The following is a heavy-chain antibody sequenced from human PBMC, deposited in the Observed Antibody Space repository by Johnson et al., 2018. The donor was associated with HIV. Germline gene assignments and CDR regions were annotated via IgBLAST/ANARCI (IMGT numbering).Heavy chain of an antibody. CDR1: GFTFSNAW. V-gene: IGHV3-15*01. D-gene: IGHD3-16*01. J-gene: IGHJ3*02. CDR3: ARRGRRADDAFDI. Sequence: VQLVESGGDLVEPGESLRLSCVASGFTFSNAWMHWVRQAPGKGLEWVGRIKSKTDGGTIDYAAPVKGRFTISRDDSKNTLYLQMNSLRAEDTAVYYWARRGRRADDAFDIWGQGTLVTVSS. CDR2: IKSKTDGGTI.